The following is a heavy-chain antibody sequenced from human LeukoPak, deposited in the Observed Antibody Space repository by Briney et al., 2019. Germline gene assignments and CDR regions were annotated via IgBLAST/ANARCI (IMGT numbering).Heavy chain of an antibody. Sequence: TSETLSLSCTVSGGSISSYYWSWIRQPAGKGLEWIGRIYSSGSTNYNPSLKSRVTMSVDTSKNQFSLKLSSVTAADTAVYYCARDLRLWFGELLYDAFDIWGQGTMVTVSS. CDR3: ARDLRLWFGELLYDAFDI. CDR2: IYSSGST. J-gene: IGHJ3*02. V-gene: IGHV4-4*07. D-gene: IGHD3-10*01. CDR1: GGSISSYY.